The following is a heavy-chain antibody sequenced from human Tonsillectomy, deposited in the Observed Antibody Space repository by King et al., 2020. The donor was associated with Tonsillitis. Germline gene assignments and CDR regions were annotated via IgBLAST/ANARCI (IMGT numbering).Heavy chain of an antibody. D-gene: IGHD2-2*01. Sequence: QLVQSGAEVKKPGASVKVSCKASGYTFTSYGISWVRQAPGQGLEWMGWISAYNGNTNYTQKVQGRVTMTTDTSTSTAYMELRSLGSDDTAVDYFARDPPRGYCSSTSCHGRYFDLWGRGTLVTVSS. V-gene: IGHV1-18*01. CDR3: ARDPPRGYCSSTSCHGRYFDL. CDR1: GYTFTSYG. CDR2: ISAYNGNT. J-gene: IGHJ2*01.